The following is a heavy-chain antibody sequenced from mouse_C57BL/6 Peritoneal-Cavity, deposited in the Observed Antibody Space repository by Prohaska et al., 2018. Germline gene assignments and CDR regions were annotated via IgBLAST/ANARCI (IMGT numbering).Heavy chain of an antibody. Sequence: QVLLQQPGAELVRPGSSVKLSCKASGYTFTSYWMHWVKQRPIQGLEWIGNIDPSYSETHYNQKFKDKVTLTVDKSSSTAYMQLSSLSSEDSGVYYCARERGNYGLADWGQGTLVTVSA. J-gene: IGHJ3*01. V-gene: IGHV1-52*01. CDR3: ARERGNYGLAD. D-gene: IGHD1-1*01. CDR1: GYTFTSYW. CDR2: IDPSYSET.